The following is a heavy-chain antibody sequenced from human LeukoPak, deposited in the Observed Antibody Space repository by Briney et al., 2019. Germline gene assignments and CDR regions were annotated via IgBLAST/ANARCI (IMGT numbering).Heavy chain of an antibody. V-gene: IGHV4-39*07. CDR3: ARNDF. D-gene: IGHD3-3*01. J-gene: IGHJ4*02. Sequence: SETLSLTCTVSGDSISSSSYYWGWIRQPPGKGLEWIGYIYHSGSTYYNPSLKSRVTISVDRSKNQFSLKLSSVTAADTAVYYCARNDFWGQGTLVTVSS. CDR2: IYHSGST. CDR1: GDSISSSSYY.